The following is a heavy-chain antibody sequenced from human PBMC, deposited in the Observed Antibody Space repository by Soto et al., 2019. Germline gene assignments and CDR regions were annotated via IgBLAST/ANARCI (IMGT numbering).Heavy chain of an antibody. CDR1: GGSFSGYY. V-gene: IGHV4-34*01. D-gene: IGHD2-15*01. CDR3: ARGGHCSGGSCFPRAANYYYYGMDV. J-gene: IGHJ6*02. Sequence: SETLSLTCAVYGGSFSGYYWSWIRQPPGKGLEWIGEINHSGSTNYNPSLKSRVTISVDTSKNQFSLKLSSVTAADTAVYYCARGGHCSGGSCFPRAANYYYYGMDVWGQGTTVTLAS. CDR2: INHSGST.